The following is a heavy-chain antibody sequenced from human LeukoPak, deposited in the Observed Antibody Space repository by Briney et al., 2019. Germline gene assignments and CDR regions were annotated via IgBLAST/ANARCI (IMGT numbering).Heavy chain of an antibody. V-gene: IGHV5-51*01. CDR2: IYPGDSDT. D-gene: IGHD3-10*01. CDR1: GYSFTSYW. CDR3: ARAKTYGSGSYYNPAFDY. Sequence: GESLKISCKGSGYSFTSYWIGWVRQMPGKGLEWMGIIYPGDSDTRYSPSFQGQVTISADKSISTASLQWSSLKASDTAMYYCARAKTYGSGSYYNPAFDYWGQGTLVTVSS. J-gene: IGHJ4*02.